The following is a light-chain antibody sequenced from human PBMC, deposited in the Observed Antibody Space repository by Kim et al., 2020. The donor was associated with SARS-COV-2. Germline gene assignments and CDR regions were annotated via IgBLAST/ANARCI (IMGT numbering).Light chain of an antibody. CDR1: SGSIASNY. J-gene: IGLJ3*02. V-gene: IGLV6-57*03. CDR2: END. CDR3: QSFDSSTHSWV. Sequence: VTTACTRSSGSIASNYVQWYQQRPGSAPTTMIYENDRRPSGVPDRFSGSIDSSSNSASLTISGLKTEDEADYSCQSFDSSTHSWVFGGGTQLTVL.